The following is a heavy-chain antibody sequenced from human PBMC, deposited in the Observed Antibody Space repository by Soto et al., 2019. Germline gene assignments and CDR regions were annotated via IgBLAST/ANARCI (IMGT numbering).Heavy chain of an antibody. CDR1: GGTFSSYA. Sequence: QVQLVQSGAEVQKPGSSVKVSCKASGGTFSSYAISWVRQAPGQGLEWMGGIIPIFGTANYAQKFQGRVTITADESTSTAYMELSSLRSEDTAVYYCARDTPQHIVVVISVAFDIWGQGTMVTVSS. D-gene: IGHD2-21*01. J-gene: IGHJ3*02. CDR3: ARDTPQHIVVVISVAFDI. V-gene: IGHV1-69*01. CDR2: IIPIFGTA.